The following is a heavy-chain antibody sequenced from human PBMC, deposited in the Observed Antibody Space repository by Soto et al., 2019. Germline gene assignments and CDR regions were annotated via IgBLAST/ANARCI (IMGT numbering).Heavy chain of an antibody. CDR2: IIPIFGTA. CDR1: GGTFSSYA. D-gene: IGHD3-3*01. J-gene: IGHJ6*02. V-gene: IGHV1-69*13. Sequence: GASVKVSCKASGGTFSSYAISWLRQAPGQGLEWMGGIIPIFGTANYAQKFQGRVTITADESTSTAYMELSSLRSEDTAVYYCARQEGDFWSGLVYYYGMDVWGQGTTVTVSS. CDR3: ARQEGDFWSGLVYYYGMDV.